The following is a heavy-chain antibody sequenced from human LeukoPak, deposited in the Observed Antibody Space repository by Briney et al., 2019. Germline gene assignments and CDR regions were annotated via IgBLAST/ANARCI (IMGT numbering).Heavy chain of an antibody. V-gene: IGHV1-2*02. Sequence: GASVKVSCKASGYTFTGYYMHWVRQAPGQGLEWMGWINPNSGGTNYAQKFQGRVTMPRDTSISTAYMELSRLRSDDTAVYYCARDPLQWLVQYYFDYWGQGTLVTVSS. CDR3: ARDPLQWLVQYYFDY. CDR1: GYTFTGYY. J-gene: IGHJ4*02. CDR2: INPNSGGT. D-gene: IGHD6-19*01.